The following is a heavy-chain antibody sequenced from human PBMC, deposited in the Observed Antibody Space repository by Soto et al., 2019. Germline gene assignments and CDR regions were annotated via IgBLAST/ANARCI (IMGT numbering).Heavy chain of an antibody. J-gene: IGHJ2*01. CDR3: TRTAGRFRGVAWYFDI. V-gene: IGHV1-2*04. Sequence: ASVKVSCKASGYTVTACDIHWVRQAPGQGLEWMGWINPSGGVTNSTQTFQVCLTMTRDTTISTVYMELRRLRSDATALYYCTRTAGRFRGVAWYFDIRGRRTPVPVSS. CDR1: GYTVTACD. CDR2: INPSGGVT. D-gene: IGHD5-12*01.